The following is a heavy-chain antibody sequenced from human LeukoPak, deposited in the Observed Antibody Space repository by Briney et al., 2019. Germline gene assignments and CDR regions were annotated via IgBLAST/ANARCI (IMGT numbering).Heavy chain of an antibody. CDR3: ARDLAYSRLDY. CDR1: GGSISFYY. V-gene: IGHV3-7*01. Sequence: ETLSLTCTVSGGSISFYYWTWVRQAPGKGLEWVANIKQDGSKKSYVDSVKGRFTISRDNAKNSLYLQMNSLRAEDTAFYYCARDLAYSRLDYWGQGMLVTVSS. CDR2: IKQDGSKK. D-gene: IGHD5-18*01. J-gene: IGHJ4*02.